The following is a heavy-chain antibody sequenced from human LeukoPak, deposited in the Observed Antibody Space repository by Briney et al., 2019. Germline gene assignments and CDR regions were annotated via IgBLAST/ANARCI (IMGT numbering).Heavy chain of an antibody. CDR2: IFFSGST. D-gene: IGHD1-1*01. CDR1: GVSFSSHF. Sequence: SETLSLTCTVSGVSFSSHFWTWIRQAPGKGLEWIGNIFFSGSTHYNPSLKSRVTMSIDTSQSQFSLKLNSLTAADTAVYYCASDRTGLYYFDQWGQGTLVTVSS. J-gene: IGHJ4*02. V-gene: IGHV4-59*11. CDR3: ASDRTGLYYFDQ.